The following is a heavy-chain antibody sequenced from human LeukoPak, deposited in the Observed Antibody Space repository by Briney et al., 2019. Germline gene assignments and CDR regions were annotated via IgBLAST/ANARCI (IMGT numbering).Heavy chain of an antibody. CDR3: AKEDGGSMITFGGVIPH. Sequence: GGSLRLSCAASGFTFSSYAMSWVRQAPGKGLEWVSAISGSGGSTYHADSVKGRFTISRDNSKNTLYLQMNSLRAEDTAVYCCAKEDGGSMITFGGVIPHWGQGTLVTVSS. CDR1: GFTFSSYA. J-gene: IGHJ4*02. CDR2: ISGSGGST. D-gene: IGHD3-16*02. V-gene: IGHV3-23*01.